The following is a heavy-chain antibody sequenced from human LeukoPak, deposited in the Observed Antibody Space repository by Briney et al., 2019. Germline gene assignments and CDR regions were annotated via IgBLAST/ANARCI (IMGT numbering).Heavy chain of an antibody. Sequence: GGSLRLSCGASGFPFSSYAMSWVRQSPGKGPEWVSAISGSGGSTYYADSVKGRFTISRDNAKNSPYPQLNSLRAEDTALYYCARDNPPGYGGQGTLVTVSS. CDR2: ISGSGGST. V-gene: IGHV3-23*01. J-gene: IGHJ4*02. CDR1: GFPFSSYA. D-gene: IGHD1-14*01. CDR3: ARDNPPGY.